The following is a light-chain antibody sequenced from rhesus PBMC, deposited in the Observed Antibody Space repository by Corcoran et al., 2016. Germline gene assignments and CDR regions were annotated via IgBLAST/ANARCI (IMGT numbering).Light chain of an antibody. V-gene: IGKV1-33*01. CDR1: QGIGNA. CDR3: PQRNSYPLT. CDR2: SAS. Sequence: DIQMTQSPSSLSASVGDKVTITCRASQGIGNALAWYQQKPGNTPNHLIYSASTLQSGGPSRFRGSGSGTDFSLTISSLQPEDFAFYYCPQRNSYPLTFGGGTKVEI. J-gene: IGKJ4*01.